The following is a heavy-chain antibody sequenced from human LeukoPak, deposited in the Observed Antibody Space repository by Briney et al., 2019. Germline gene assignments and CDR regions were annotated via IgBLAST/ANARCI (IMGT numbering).Heavy chain of an antibody. J-gene: IGHJ4*02. V-gene: IGHV3-9*01. CDR1: GFTFNDYA. Sequence: GGFLRLSCAASGFTFNDYAMHWVRQAPGKGLEWVSVISWNSGSIGYADSVMGRFTISRDNAKNSLYLQMNSLRPEDTALYYCTKGRSPTDSRGGYFDYWGQGTLVTVSS. D-gene: IGHD6-13*01. CDR3: TKGRSPTDSRGGYFDY. CDR2: ISWNSGSI.